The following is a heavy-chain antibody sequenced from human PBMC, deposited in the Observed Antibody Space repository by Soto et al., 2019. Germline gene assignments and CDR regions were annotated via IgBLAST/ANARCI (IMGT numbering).Heavy chain of an antibody. J-gene: IGHJ5*02. CDR3: AHRIDTAMVP. V-gene: IGHV2-5*02. CDR2: IYWDDDK. D-gene: IGHD5-18*01. Sequence: QITLKESGPTLVKPTQTLTLTCTFSGFSLSTSGVGVGWIRQPPRKAREWLALIYWDDDKRYSPSLKSRLTIATDTPKNQVLLTTTNMDPLDTAPYCCAHRIDTAMVPWCQETLGTVSS. CDR1: GFSLSTSGVG.